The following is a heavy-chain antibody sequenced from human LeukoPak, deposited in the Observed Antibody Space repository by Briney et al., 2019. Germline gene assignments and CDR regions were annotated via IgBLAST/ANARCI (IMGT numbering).Heavy chain of an antibody. Sequence: SQTLSLTCAISGDSVSSNNGAWNWIRQSPSRGLEWLGRTYYRSKWYNDYAESMKGRITINSDTSKNQFSLQLNPVTPEDTAVYYCARDLGNSGWYTFDYWGQGTLVTVSS. D-gene: IGHD6-19*01. J-gene: IGHJ4*02. CDR3: ARDLGNSGWYTFDY. CDR1: GDSVSSNNGA. CDR2: TYYRSKWYN. V-gene: IGHV6-1*01.